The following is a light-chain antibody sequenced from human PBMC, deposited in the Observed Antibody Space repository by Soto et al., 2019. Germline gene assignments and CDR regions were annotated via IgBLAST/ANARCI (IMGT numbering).Light chain of an antibody. Sequence: EIMMTQSPAALSVSPGERVTLSCTASQSISNTLAWYQQRPGQAPRLLIYHASTRATGIPARFSGSGSGTDFSLTISSLQSEDFAVSHCQQYNKWPLTFGGGTKVDIK. V-gene: IGKV3-15*01. CDR3: QQYNKWPLT. J-gene: IGKJ4*01. CDR2: HAS. CDR1: QSISNT.